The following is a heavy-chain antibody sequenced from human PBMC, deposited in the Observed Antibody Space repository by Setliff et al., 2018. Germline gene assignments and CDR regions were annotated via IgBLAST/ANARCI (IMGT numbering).Heavy chain of an antibody. Sequence: SETLSLTCTVSGGSISSGGYYWSWIRQHPGKGLEWIGYIYYSGSTYYNPSLKSRVTIXXXTSKNQXXXXXXXXXXXDXAVXXCARVALVVVIRNAFDIWGQGTMVTVSS. CDR3: ARVALVVVIRNAFDI. V-gene: IGHV4-31*03. CDR2: IYYSGST. CDR1: GGSISSGGYY. J-gene: IGHJ3*02. D-gene: IGHD2-21*01.